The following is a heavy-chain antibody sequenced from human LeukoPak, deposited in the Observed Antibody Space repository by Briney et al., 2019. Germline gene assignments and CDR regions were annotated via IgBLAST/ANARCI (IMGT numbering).Heavy chain of an antibody. CDR3: AREHHGSGSYKY. J-gene: IGHJ4*02. D-gene: IGHD3-10*01. Sequence: GGSLRLSCAASGFTFSSYAMHWVRQAPGKGLEWVAVISYDGSNKYYADSVKGRFTISRDNSKNTPYLQMNSLRAEDTAVYYCAREHHGSGSYKYWGQGTLVTVSS. CDR1: GFTFSSYA. V-gene: IGHV3-30-3*01. CDR2: ISYDGSNK.